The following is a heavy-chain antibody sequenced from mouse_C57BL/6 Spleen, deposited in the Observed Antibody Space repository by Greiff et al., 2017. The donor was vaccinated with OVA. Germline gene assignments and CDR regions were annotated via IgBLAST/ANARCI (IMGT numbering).Heavy chain of an antibody. CDR3: ARGGGSSSSWFAY. J-gene: IGHJ3*01. D-gene: IGHD1-1*01. V-gene: IGHV2-2*01. CDR2: IWSGGST. Sequence: VNLVESGPGLVQPSQSLSITCTVSGFSLTSYGVHWVRQSPGKGLEWLGVIWSGGSTDYNAAFISRLSISKDNSKSQVFFKMNSLQADDTAIYYCARGGGSSSSWFAYWGQGTLVTVSA. CDR1: GFSLTSYG.